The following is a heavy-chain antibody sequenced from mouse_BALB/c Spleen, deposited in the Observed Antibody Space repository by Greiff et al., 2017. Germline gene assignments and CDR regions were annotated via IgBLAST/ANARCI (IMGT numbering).Heavy chain of an antibody. D-gene: IGHD4-1*01. CDR1: GFTFSSYT. V-gene: IGHV5-6-4*01. J-gene: IGHJ4*01. Sequence: EVHLVESGGGLVKPGGSLKLSCAASGFTFSSYTMSWVRQTPEKRLEWVATISSGGSYTYYPDSVKGRFTISRDNAKNTLYLQMSSLKSEDTAMYYCTTGSAMDYWGQGTSVTVSS. CDR3: TTGSAMDY. CDR2: ISSGGSYT.